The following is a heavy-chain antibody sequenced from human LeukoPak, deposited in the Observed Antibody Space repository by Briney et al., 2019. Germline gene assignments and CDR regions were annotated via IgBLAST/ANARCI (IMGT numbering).Heavy chain of an antibody. J-gene: IGHJ6*02. V-gene: IGHV3-30*18. Sequence: GGSLTLPCTASGVIFSSYGMHWVRQSPGKGLEWVAYISYSGSNKYYAYSVRGRFTISRDNYKNTLYLQMNSLRAEDTAVYYCAKDQIPVGGYRSSPSCNSYSYHGMDVWGQGATVT. D-gene: IGHD2-2*01. CDR2: ISYSGSNK. CDR3: AKDQIPVGGYRSSPSCNSYSYHGMDV. CDR1: GVIFSSYG.